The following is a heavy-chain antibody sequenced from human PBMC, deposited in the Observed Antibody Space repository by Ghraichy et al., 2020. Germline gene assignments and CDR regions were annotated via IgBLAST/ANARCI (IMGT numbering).Heavy chain of an antibody. CDR2: MNPNSGNK. D-gene: IGHD1/OR15-1a*01. J-gene: IGHJ6*02. Sequence: ASVKVSCKTSGYTFTTYDINWVRQATGQGPEWMGWMNPNSGNKGYAQKFRGRVTMTRNTSISTAYMELSSLRSEDTTVYYCATHNWNKIRGAYYYYGLDVWGQGTTVTV. V-gene: IGHV1-8*01. CDR1: GYTFTTYD. CDR3: ATHNWNKIRGAYYYYGLDV.